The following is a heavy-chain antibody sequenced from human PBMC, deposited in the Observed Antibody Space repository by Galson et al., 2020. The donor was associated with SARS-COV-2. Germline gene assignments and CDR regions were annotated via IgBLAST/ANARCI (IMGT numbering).Heavy chain of an antibody. Sequence: SETLSLTCAVYGWSFSGYYWSWIRQPPGKGLEWIGEINSSGSTNYNPSPKSRVTISVDTSKNHFSLKLSSVTAADTAVYYCAREENFFLLVIARRMCYFDYWGRGTLATVSS. CDR3: AREENFFLLVIARRMCYFDY. CDR2: INSSGST. J-gene: IGHJ4*02. CDR1: GWSFSGYY. D-gene: IGHD2-21*01. V-gene: IGHV4-34*01.